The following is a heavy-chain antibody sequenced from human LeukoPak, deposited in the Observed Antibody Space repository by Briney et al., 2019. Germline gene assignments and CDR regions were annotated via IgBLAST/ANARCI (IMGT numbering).Heavy chain of an antibody. J-gene: IGHJ5*02. D-gene: IGHD5-18*01. CDR3: AGSYVDTAMAHEGWFDP. Sequence: AASVKVSCKASGYTFTSYGISWVRQAPGQGLEWMGGIIHIFGTANYAQKFQGRVTITADESTSAAYMELSSLRSEDTAVYYCAGSYVDTAMAHEGWFDPWGQGTLVTVSS. CDR1: GYTFTSYG. CDR2: IIHIFGTA. V-gene: IGHV1-69*13.